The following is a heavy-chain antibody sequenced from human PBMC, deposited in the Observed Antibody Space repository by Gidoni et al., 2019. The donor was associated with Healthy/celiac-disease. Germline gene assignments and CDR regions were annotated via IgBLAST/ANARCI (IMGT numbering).Heavy chain of an antibody. J-gene: IGHJ4*02. V-gene: IGHV3-21*01. D-gene: IGHD1-7*01. CDR2: ISSSSSYI. CDR1: GFTFSSYR. Sequence: EVQLVESGGGLVKPGGSLRLSCAASGFTFSSYRLTRVRQAPGEGLEWVSSISSSSSYIYYADSVKGRFTISRDNAKNSLYLQMNSLRAEDTAVYYCARDGNNWNSWYGLKNYGSHFDYWGQGTLVTVSS. CDR3: ARDGNNWNSWYGLKNYGSHFDY.